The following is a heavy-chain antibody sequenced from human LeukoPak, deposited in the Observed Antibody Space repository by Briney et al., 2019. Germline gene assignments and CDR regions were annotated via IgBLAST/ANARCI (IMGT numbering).Heavy chain of an antibody. CDR2: ISWDGGST. J-gene: IGHJ4*02. CDR1: GFTFDDYT. Sequence: GGSLRLSCAASGFTFDDYTMHWVRQAPGKGLEWVSLISWDGGSTYYADSVKGRFTISRDNAKNSLYLQMNSLRAEDTAVYYCARHFDYWGQGTLVTVSS. CDR3: ARHFDY. V-gene: IGHV3-43*01.